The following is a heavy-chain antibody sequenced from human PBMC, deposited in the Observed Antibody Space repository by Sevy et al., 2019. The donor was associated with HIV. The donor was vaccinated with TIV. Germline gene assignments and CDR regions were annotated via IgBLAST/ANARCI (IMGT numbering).Heavy chain of an antibody. CDR3: INEKKSKGRENRTGDKSKDTAYMELRSLRSGETAMYYCAITREYYSDSSGYFDY. V-gene: IGHV1-24*01. CDR1: GYTLTEFS. CDR2: FDPEDAKT. D-gene: IGHD3-10*01. J-gene: IGHJ4*02. Sequence: ASVKVSCKISGYTLTEFSMHWVRQVPGKGLEWMGSFDPEDAKTIYAQKFQGRVTMTEDTSTEPAYLELRSLKSEDTAKDNKINEKKSKGRENRTGDKSKDTAYMELRSLRSGETAMYYCAITREYYSDSSGYFDYWGQGTLVTVSS.